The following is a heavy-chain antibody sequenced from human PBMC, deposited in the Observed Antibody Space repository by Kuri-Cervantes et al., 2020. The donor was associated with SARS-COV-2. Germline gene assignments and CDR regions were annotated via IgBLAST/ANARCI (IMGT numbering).Heavy chain of an antibody. CDR3: ARLLRGAYYYYYMDV. J-gene: IGHJ6*03. CDR2: MSPNSGNT. Sequence: ASVKVSCKASGYTFTSYGISWVRQAPGQGLEWMGWMSPNSGNTGYAQKFQGRVTITRNTSISTAYMELSSLRSEDTAVYYCARLLRGAYYYYYMDVWGKGTTVTVSS. V-gene: IGHV1-8*03. D-gene: IGHD1-26*01. CDR1: GYTFTSYG.